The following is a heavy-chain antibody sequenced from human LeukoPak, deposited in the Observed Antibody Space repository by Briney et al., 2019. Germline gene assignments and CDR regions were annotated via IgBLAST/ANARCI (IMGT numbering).Heavy chain of an antibody. Sequence: GGSLRLSCVASGFTFSSYAMTWVRQAPGKGLEWVSALSGSGADTYYADSVKGRFTISRDNSKNTLFLQMNSLRAEDTAVYFCAKEPRRSSYLGFDFWGQGTLVTVSS. V-gene: IGHV3-23*01. D-gene: IGHD7-27*01. CDR3: AKEPRRSSYLGFDF. J-gene: IGHJ4*02. CDR2: LSGSGADT. CDR1: GFTFSSYA.